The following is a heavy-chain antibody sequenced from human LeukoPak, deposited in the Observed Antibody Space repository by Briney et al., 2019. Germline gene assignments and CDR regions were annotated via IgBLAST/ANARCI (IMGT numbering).Heavy chain of an antibody. J-gene: IGHJ4*02. D-gene: IGHD3-10*01. V-gene: IGHV4-59*06. CDR2: IYHSGST. Sequence: SETLSLTCTVSGGSISSYYWSWIRQPAGKGLEWIGYIYHSGSTYYNPSLKSRVTISVDRSKNQFSLKLSSVTAADTAVYYCARVPLNYFGSGSYYGAVLDYWGQGTLVTVSS. CDR1: GGSISSYY. CDR3: ARVPLNYFGSGSYYGAVLDY.